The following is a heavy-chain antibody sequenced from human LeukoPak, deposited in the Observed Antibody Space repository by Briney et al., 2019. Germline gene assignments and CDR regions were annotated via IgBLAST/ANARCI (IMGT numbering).Heavy chain of an antibody. D-gene: IGHD6-19*01. CDR2: IWYDGSNK. Sequence: PGGSLRLSCSASGFTFSSYGMHWVRQAPGKGLEWVAVIWYDGSNKYYADSVKGRFTISRDNSKNTLYLQMNSLRAEDTAVYYCARDLLAVAGTKSNGMDVWGQGPTVTVSS. J-gene: IGHJ6*02. CDR1: GFTFSSYG. CDR3: ARDLLAVAGTKSNGMDV. V-gene: IGHV3-33*01.